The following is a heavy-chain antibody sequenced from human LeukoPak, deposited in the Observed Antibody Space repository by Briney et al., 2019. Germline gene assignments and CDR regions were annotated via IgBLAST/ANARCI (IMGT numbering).Heavy chain of an antibody. CDR3: ARVAAVTTSPQFDY. CDR1: GGSISSDY. J-gene: IGHJ4*02. D-gene: IGHD4-17*01. V-gene: IGHV4-59*08. CDR2: IYYSGST. Sequence: SETLSLTCTVSGGSISSDYWSWIRQPPGKGLEWIGYIYYSGSTNYNPSLKSRVTISVDTSKNQFSLKLSSVTAADTAVYYCARVAAVTTSPQFDYWGQGTLVTVSS.